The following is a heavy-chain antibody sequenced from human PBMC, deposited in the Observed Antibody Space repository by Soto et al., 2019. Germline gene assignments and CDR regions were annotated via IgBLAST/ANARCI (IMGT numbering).Heavy chain of an antibody. CDR2: MYYSGNT. Sequence: QVQLQESGPGLAKPSETLCLTCTVSGGSMSPNYWSWIRQPPGKGLEWIGYMYYSGNTNYNPSLKSRVTMSVDTSKNQFSLKLSSVTAADTAVYYCARGGWYLDHWGQGTLVTVSS. CDR3: ARGGWYLDH. V-gene: IGHV4-59*01. CDR1: GGSMSPNY. J-gene: IGHJ4*02. D-gene: IGHD6-19*01.